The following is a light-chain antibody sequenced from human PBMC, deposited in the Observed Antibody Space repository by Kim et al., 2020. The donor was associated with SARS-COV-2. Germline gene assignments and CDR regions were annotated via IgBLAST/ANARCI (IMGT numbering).Light chain of an antibody. CDR1: QSVSSN. CDR3: QQYNNWPPLT. J-gene: IGKJ4*01. V-gene: IGKV3-15*01. Sequence: SPGESATPTGRASQSVSSNLAWYQQKPGQAPRLLIYGASTRATGIPARFSGSGSGTEFTLTISSLQSEDFAVYYCQQYNNWPPLTFGGGTKVEIK. CDR2: GAS.